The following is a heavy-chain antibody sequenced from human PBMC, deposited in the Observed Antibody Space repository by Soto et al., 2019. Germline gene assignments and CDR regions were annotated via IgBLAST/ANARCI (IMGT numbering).Heavy chain of an antibody. CDR3: ARECAAKSELGWFDP. Sequence: SETLSRTCTVSCGSVSSGIYYWSWIRQPPGKGLEWIGYIYYSVSTNYNPSLKSRVTISVYTSKNQFSLKLSSVTAADTAVYYCARECAAKSELGWFDPWGQGTLVTVSS. CDR1: CGSVSSGIYY. J-gene: IGHJ5*02. CDR2: IYYSVST. D-gene: IGHD5-18*01. V-gene: IGHV4-61*01.